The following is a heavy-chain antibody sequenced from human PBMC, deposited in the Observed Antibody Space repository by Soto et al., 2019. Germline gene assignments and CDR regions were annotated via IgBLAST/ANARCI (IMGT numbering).Heavy chain of an antibody. D-gene: IGHD3-22*01. V-gene: IGHV3-30-3*01. CDR2: ISYDGSNK. CDR1: GFTFSSYA. CDR3: ARSRYDSSCYYYLFDY. Sequence: QVQLVESGGVVVQPGRSLRLSCAASGFTFSSYAMHWVRQAPGKGLEWVAVISYDGSNKYYADSVKGRFTISRDNSKNTLYLQMNSLSAEDTAVYYCARSRYDSSCYYYLFDYWGQGTLVTVSS. J-gene: IGHJ4*02.